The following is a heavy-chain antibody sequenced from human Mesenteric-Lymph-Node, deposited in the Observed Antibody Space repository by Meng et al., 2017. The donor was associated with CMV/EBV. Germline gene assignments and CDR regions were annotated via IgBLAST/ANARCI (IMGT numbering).Heavy chain of an antibody. Sequence: GESLKISCAASGFTFSSYWMHWVRQAPGKGLEWVAFIWYDGSNKYYVDSVKGRFTISRDNSRNTLHLQMNSLRSEDTAVYYCAKDKVITGYYFDYWGQGTLVTVSS. CDR3: AKDKVITGYYFDY. CDR2: IWYDGSNK. D-gene: IGHD3-16*01. CDR1: GFTFSSYW. J-gene: IGHJ4*02. V-gene: IGHV3-30*02.